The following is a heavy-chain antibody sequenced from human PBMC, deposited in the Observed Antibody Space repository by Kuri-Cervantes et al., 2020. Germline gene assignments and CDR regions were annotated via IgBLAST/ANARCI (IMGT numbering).Heavy chain of an antibody. D-gene: IGHD1-26*01. Sequence: GGSLRLSCAASGFTFSSYEMNWVRQAPGKGLEWVSYISSSGSTIYYADSVKGRFTISRDNAKNSLYLQMNSLRAEDTAVYYCARSYSGSWGLSYWGQGTLVTVSS. CDR1: GFTFSSYE. CDR3: ARSYSGSWGLSY. J-gene: IGHJ4*02. V-gene: IGHV3-48*03. CDR2: ISSSGSTI.